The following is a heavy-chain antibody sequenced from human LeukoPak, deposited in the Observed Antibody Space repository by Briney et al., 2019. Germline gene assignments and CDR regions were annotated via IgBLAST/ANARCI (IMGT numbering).Heavy chain of an antibody. J-gene: IGHJ4*02. Sequence: GGSLRLSCAASGFTFTNAWMKWVGQAPGKGLEWVGHIKSKYDTLTTRYAAPVTGTFTISRDDSKNTLYLQMNSLKTEDTAVYYCTVRERLDYWGQGTLVTVPS. CDR2: IKSKYDTLTT. CDR1: GFTFTNAW. CDR3: TVRERLDY. D-gene: IGHD1-26*01. V-gene: IGHV3-15*01.